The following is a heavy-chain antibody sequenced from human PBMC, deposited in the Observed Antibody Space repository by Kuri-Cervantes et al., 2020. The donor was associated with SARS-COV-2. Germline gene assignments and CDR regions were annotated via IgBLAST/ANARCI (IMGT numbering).Heavy chain of an antibody. Sequence: GESLKISCAASGFTFSSYAMHWVRQAPGKGLEWVAVISYDGSNKYYADSVKGRFTISRDNSKNTLYLQMNSLRAEDTAVYYCARDFSVPAALIAAAGTFDYWGQGTLVTVSS. CDR2: ISYDGSNK. J-gene: IGHJ4*02. CDR3: ARDFSVPAALIAAAGTFDY. D-gene: IGHD6-13*01. V-gene: IGHV3-30*01. CDR1: GFTFSSYA.